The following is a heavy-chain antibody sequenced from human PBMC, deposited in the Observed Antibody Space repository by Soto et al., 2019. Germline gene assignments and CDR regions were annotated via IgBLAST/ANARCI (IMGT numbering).Heavy chain of an antibody. V-gene: IGHV3-30*18. D-gene: IGHD1-26*01. CDR2: ISYDGSNK. J-gene: IGHJ6*02. CDR1: GFTFSGYG. Sequence: GGSLRLSCAASGFTFSGYGMHWVRQAPGKGLEWVAVISYDGSNKYYADSVKGRFTISRDNSKNTLYLQMNSLRAEDTAVYYCAKEYSGSYPDYGMDVWGQGTTVTVSS. CDR3: AKEYSGSYPDYGMDV.